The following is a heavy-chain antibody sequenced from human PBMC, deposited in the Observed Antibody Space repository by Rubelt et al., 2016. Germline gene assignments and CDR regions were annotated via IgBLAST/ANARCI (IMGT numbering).Heavy chain of an antibody. D-gene: IGHD3-3*01. Sequence: QLQLQESGLGLVKPSETLSLTCTVSGGSISSSSYYWGWIRQPPGKGLEWIGSIYYSGSTYYNPSLKGRVTISVDTSKNQFSLKLSSVTAADTAVYYCARGRFLEWLPPDYWGQGTLVTVSS. CDR2: IYYSGST. CDR3: ARGRFLEWLPPDY. CDR1: GGSISSSSYY. J-gene: IGHJ4*02. V-gene: IGHV4-39*01.